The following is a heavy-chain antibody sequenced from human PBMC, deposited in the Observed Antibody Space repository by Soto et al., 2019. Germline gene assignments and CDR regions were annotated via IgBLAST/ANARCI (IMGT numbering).Heavy chain of an antibody. Sequence: EVQLVESGGGLVQPGGSLRLSCAASGFTVSSNYMSWVRQAPGKGLEWVSVIYSGGSTYYADSVKGRFTISRHNAKNTLYHQMNSLRAEDTAVYYCARGGGPTTVTPAGAFDIWGQGTMVTVSS. CDR1: GFTVSSNY. D-gene: IGHD4-17*01. CDR2: IYSGGST. V-gene: IGHV3-53*04. J-gene: IGHJ3*02. CDR3: ARGGGPTTVTPAGAFDI.